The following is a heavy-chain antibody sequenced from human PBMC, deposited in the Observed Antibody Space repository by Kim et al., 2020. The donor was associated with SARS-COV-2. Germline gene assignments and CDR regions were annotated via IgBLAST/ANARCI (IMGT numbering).Heavy chain of an antibody. D-gene: IGHD3-10*01. CDR1: GGSISSYY. J-gene: IGHJ6*02. Sequence: SETLSLTCTVSGGSISSYYWSWIRQPPGKGLEWIGYIYYSGSTNYNPSLKSRVTISVDTSKNQFSLKLSSVTAADTAVYYCARVLGRFGELLSYYYYYGMDVWGQGTTVTVSS. V-gene: IGHV4-59*13. CDR2: IYYSGST. CDR3: ARVLGRFGELLSYYYYYGMDV.